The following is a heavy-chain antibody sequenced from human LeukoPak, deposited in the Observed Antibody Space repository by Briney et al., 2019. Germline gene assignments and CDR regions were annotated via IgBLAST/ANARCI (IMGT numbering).Heavy chain of an antibody. J-gene: IGHJ4*01. Sequence: DSVTGRFTISRDISKNTVYLRMNSLRAEDTAVYYCAKMFDFWSAYYPDYWGHGTLVTVSS. D-gene: IGHD3-3*01. CDR3: AKMFDFWSAYYPDY. V-gene: IGHV3-53*01.